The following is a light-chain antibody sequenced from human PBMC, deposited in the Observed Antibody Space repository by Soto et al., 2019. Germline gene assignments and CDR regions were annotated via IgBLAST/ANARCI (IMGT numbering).Light chain of an antibody. J-gene: IGKJ1*01. Sequence: DIQMTQTPATLSSFVGDRVTITCRASRSISDWVAWYQQKPGKAPKLLIFDASNLKSGVPSRFSGSGSGTEFTLSISSLQPDDVATYYRLQYDNHSWTFGQGTKVEIK. CDR3: LQYDNHSWT. V-gene: IGKV1-5*01. CDR2: DAS. CDR1: RSISDW.